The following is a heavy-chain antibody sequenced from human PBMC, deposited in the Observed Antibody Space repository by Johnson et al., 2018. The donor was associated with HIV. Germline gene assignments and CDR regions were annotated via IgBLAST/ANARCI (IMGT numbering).Heavy chain of an antibody. CDR3: ARDGGSGWYVAFDI. V-gene: IGHV3-9*01. CDR1: GFTFDDYA. CDR2: ISWNSGSI. D-gene: IGHD6-19*01. J-gene: IGHJ3*02. Sequence: VQLVESGGGLVQPGRSLRLSCAASGFTFDDYAMHWVRQAPGKGLEWVSGISWNSGSIGYADSVKGRFTISRDNAKNSLYLQMNRLRAEDTALYYCARDGGSGWYVAFDIWGQGTMVTVSS.